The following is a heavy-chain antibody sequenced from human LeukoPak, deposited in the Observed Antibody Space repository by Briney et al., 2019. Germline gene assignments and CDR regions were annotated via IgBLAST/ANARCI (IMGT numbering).Heavy chain of an antibody. V-gene: IGHV1-46*01. D-gene: IGHD4-17*01. CDR2: IYLSGGST. CDR1: GYTFTTYF. Sequence: ASVKVSCKASGYTFTTYFMHWVRQAPGQGLEWMGIIYLSGGSTNYAQKFQGRVTMTRDTSISTACMELSRLRSDDTAVYYCARWGYGDYHYFDYWGQGTLVTVSS. CDR3: ARWGYGDYHYFDY. J-gene: IGHJ4*02.